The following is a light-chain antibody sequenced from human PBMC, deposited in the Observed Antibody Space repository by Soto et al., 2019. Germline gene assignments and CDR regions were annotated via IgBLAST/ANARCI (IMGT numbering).Light chain of an antibody. Sequence: QSVLTQPPAVSGAPGQRVAISCTGSSANIGAGFDVHWYQQFPGAAPKLLIFGHTNRPSGVPDRFSGSKSGTSASLVITGLQAEDEADYYCQSYDSTLVGVFGTGTKLHRP. J-gene: IGLJ1*01. CDR2: GHT. V-gene: IGLV1-40*01. CDR3: QSYDSTLVGV. CDR1: SANIGAGFD.